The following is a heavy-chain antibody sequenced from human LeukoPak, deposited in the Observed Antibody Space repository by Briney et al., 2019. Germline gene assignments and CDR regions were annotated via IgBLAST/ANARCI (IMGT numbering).Heavy chain of an antibody. CDR3: AREDYDSSGLDY. J-gene: IGHJ4*02. CDR2: IYYSGST. D-gene: IGHD3-22*01. V-gene: IGHV4-59*01. CDR1: GGSISSYY. Sequence: SETLSLTCTVSGGSISSYYWSWIRQPPGKGLERIGYIYYSGSTNYNPSLKSRVTISVDTSKNQFSLKLSSVTAADTAVYYCAREDYDSSGLDYWGQGTLVTVSS.